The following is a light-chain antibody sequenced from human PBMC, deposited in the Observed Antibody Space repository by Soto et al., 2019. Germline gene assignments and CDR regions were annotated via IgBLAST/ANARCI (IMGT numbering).Light chain of an antibody. CDR2: DVS. CDR3: NSYTTSSTYV. J-gene: IGLJ1*01. CDR1: SSDVGAYNY. Sequence: QSVLTQPASVSGSPGQSIAISCTGTSSDVGAYNYVSWYQQHPGKAPKLMIYDVSNRPSGVSNRFSGSKSGNTASLTISGLHAEDEADYYCNSYTTSSTYVFGTGTKLTVL. V-gene: IGLV2-14*03.